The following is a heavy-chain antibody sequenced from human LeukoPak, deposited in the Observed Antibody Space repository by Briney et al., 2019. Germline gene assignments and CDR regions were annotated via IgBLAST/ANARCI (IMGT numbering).Heavy chain of an antibody. Sequence: ASVKVSCKASGYTFTGYYMHWVRQAPGQGLEWMGWINPNSGGTNYAQKFQGRGTMTRDTSISTAYMELSRLRSDDTAVYYCARPHTAMVKGYYYYYMDVWGKGTTVTVSS. V-gene: IGHV1-2*02. J-gene: IGHJ6*03. CDR3: ARPHTAMVKGYYYYYMDV. D-gene: IGHD5-18*01. CDR2: INPNSGGT. CDR1: GYTFTGYY.